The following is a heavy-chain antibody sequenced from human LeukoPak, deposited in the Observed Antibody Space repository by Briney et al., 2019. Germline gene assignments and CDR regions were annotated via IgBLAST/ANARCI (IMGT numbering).Heavy chain of an antibody. CDR2: VHRGDNT. CDR1: GFTVSSTY. CDR3: ASAMQPRLAARRIPDAFDI. V-gene: IGHV3-66*01. D-gene: IGHD6-6*01. J-gene: IGHJ3*02. Sequence: GGSLRLSCAASGFTVSSTYMSWVRQPPGKGLEWVSVVHRGDNTFYANSVKDRFTISRDNSRNLLYLQMTSLRADDTAVYYCASAMQPRLAARRIPDAFDIWGLGTLVTVAS.